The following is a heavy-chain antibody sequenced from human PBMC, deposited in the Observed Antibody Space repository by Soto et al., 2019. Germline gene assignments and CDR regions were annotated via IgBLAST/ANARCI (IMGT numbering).Heavy chain of an antibody. V-gene: IGHV4-34*01. J-gene: IGHJ6*02. CDR3: ARGGSRQYYYYYYGMDV. CDR2: INHSGST. CDR1: GGSFSGYY. Sequence: PSETLSLTCAVYGGSFSGYYWSWIRQPPGKGLEWIGEINHSGSTNYNPSLKSRVTISVDTSKNQFSLKLSSVTAADTAVYYCARGGSRQYYYYYYGMDVWGQGTTVTVSS.